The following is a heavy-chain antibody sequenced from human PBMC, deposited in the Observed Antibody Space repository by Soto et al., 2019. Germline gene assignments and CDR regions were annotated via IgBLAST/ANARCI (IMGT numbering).Heavy chain of an antibody. Sequence: ASVKVSCKASGYTFTSYYMHWVRQAPGQGLEWMGIINPSGGNTSYAQKFQGRVTMTRNTSISTAYMELSSLRSEDTAVYYCARGTSSGYDSSGYYLLYYFDYWGQGTLVTVSS. D-gene: IGHD3-22*01. CDR2: INPSGGNT. V-gene: IGHV1-46*01. J-gene: IGHJ4*02. CDR3: ARGTSSGYDSSGYYLLYYFDY. CDR1: GYTFTSYY.